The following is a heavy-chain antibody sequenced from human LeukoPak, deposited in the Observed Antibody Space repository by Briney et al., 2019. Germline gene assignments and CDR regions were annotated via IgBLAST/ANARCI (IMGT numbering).Heavy chain of an antibody. CDR3: GKYYDSSGYYQFDY. V-gene: IGHV1-18*01. J-gene: IGHJ4*02. Sequence: SVKVSCKASGYTFTSYGISWVRQAPGQGLEWMGWISAYNGNTNYAQKLQGRVTMTTDTSTSTAYMELRSLRSDDTAVYYCGKYYDSSGYYQFDYWGQGTLVTVSS. CDR2: ISAYNGNT. D-gene: IGHD3-22*01. CDR1: GYTFTSYG.